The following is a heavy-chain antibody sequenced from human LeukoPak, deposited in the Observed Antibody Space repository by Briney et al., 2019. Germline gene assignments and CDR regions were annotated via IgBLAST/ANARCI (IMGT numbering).Heavy chain of an antibody. CDR3: ARLRNYCDY. CDR1: GDSISGYY. J-gene: IGHJ4*02. Sequence: SETLSLTCTVSGDSISGYYWTWMRQPPGKGLGWIGYIYSSGSTKYNPSLESRLSISIDTSKNQFSPKLSSVTAADTAVYFCARLRNYCDYWGQGTLVTVSS. V-gene: IGHV4-59*01. D-gene: IGHD4-17*01. CDR2: IYSSGST.